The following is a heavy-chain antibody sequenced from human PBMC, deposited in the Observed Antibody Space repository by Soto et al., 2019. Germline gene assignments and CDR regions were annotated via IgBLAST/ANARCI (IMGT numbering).Heavy chain of an antibody. D-gene: IGHD3-22*01. CDR2: INAGNGNT. Sequence: QVQLVQSGAKVKKPGASVKASCKASGYTFTSYAMHWVRQAPGQRLEWMGWINAGNGNTKYSQKFQGRVTITRDTSASTAYMELSSLGSEDTAVYYCARGSGYYSPGDYWGQGTLVTVSS. CDR1: GYTFTSYA. V-gene: IGHV1-3*01. CDR3: ARGSGYYSPGDY. J-gene: IGHJ4*02.